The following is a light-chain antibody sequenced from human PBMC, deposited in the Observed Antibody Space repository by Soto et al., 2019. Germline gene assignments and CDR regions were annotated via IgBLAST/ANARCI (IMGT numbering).Light chain of an antibody. Sequence: EIVLTQSPGTLSLSPGERATLFCRASHSLSSTYLAWYQQRPGQAPRLLIFGASNRATGIPDRFRGSGSGTDFTLTISRLEPGDFAVYYCQRYASSSLSFGGGIKVDI. CDR2: GAS. V-gene: IGKV3-20*01. J-gene: IGKJ4*02. CDR3: QRYASSSLS. CDR1: HSLSSTY.